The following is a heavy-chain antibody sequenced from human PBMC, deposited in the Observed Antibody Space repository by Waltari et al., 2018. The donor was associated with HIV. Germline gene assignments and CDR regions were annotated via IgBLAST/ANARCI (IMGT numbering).Heavy chain of an antibody. V-gene: IGHV3-7*01. CDR3: ARIGTFPHNYAIDF. CDR2: RKDDGSEK. D-gene: IGHD1-26*01. Sequence: VQLMESGGGLVQSGWSLRLSCAAIGFTFSNYWMSWGHQTPGKGVEWVAYRKDDGSEKYYMGFVKGRFTISRDNAKNSMFLQMNSLRAEDTAVYYCARIGTFPHNYAIDFWGQGTTVTVSS. J-gene: IGHJ6*02. CDR1: GFTFSNYW.